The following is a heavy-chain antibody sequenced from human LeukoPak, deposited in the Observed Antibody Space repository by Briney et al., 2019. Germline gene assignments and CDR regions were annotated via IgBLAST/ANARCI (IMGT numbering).Heavy chain of an antibody. J-gene: IGHJ5*02. CDR2: IYYSGST. Sequence: PSETVSLTCCVSGGPISSYYWSWIRQPPGKGLEWIGYIYYSGSTDYNPSLKSRVTISVDTSRNQFSLKLSSVTAADTAVYYCARVSLVRGISNWFDPWGQGTLVTVSS. D-gene: IGHD3-10*01. CDR1: GGPISSYY. V-gene: IGHV4-59*01. CDR3: ARVSLVRGISNWFDP.